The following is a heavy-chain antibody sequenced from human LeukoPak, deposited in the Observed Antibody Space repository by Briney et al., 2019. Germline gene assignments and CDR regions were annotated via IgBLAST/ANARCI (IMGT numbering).Heavy chain of an antibody. CDR2: IRNKPNSYTT. D-gene: IGHD3-16*02. J-gene: IGHJ6*02. V-gene: IGHV3-72*01. CDR3: ARVYPAAGCHGVDV. Sequence: PGRSLRLSCAASGFTFSTYGMHWVRQAPGKGLEWVGLIRNKPNSYTTEYAASVKGRVTISRDDSKNSLYLQMNSLKTEDTGVYYCARVYPAAGCHGVDVWGQGTTVAVSS. CDR1: GFTFSTYG.